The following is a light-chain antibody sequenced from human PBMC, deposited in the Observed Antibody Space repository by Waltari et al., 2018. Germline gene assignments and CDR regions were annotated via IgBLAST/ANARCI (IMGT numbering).Light chain of an antibody. Sequence: EIVLTQSPGTLSLSLGERATVSCRASQSVRRALAWYQQKTGQAPRLLIYGAATRATGIPDRFSGSGSGTDFSLTISRLEPDDFAVYYCQHYLRLPVTFGQGTTVEI. CDR1: QSVRRA. CDR2: GAA. CDR3: QHYLRLPVT. J-gene: IGKJ1*01. V-gene: IGKV3-20*01.